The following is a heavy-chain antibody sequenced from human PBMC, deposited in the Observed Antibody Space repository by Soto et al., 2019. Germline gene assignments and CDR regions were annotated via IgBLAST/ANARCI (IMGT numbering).Heavy chain of an antibody. Sequence: GASVKVSCKASGYTFTSYAMHWVRQAPGQRLEWMGWINAGNGNTKYSQKFQGRVTITRDTSASTAYMELSSLRSEDTAVYYCARFRNSGYDYYFAYWGQGTLVTVSS. D-gene: IGHD5-12*01. J-gene: IGHJ4*02. V-gene: IGHV1-3*01. CDR2: INAGNGNT. CDR3: ARFRNSGYDYYFAY. CDR1: GYTFTSYA.